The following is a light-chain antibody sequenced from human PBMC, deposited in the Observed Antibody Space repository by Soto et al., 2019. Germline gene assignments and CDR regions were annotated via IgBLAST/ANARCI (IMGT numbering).Light chain of an antibody. CDR1: QSISSY. CDR3: QQYGHSPRT. Sequence: DIQMTQSPSSLSASVGDRVTITCRASQSISSYLNWYQQKPGKAPKLLIYAASSLQSGVPSRFSGSGSGTDFTLTITRLEPEDFALYYCQQYGHSPRTFGQGTKVEIK. CDR2: AAS. V-gene: IGKV1-39*01. J-gene: IGKJ1*01.